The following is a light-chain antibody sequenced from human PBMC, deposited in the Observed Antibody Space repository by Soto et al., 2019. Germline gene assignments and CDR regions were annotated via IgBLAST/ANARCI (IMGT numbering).Light chain of an antibody. CDR3: SSYAGSNNLV. CDR1: SSDVGGYNY. CDR2: EVS. Sequence: QSVLTQPPSASGSPGQSVTISCTGTSSDVGGYNYVSWYQQHPGKAPKLMIYEVSKRPSGVPERFSGSKSGNTASLTVSGLQAEDEDDYYCSSYAGSNNLVFGGGTQLTVL. V-gene: IGLV2-8*01. J-gene: IGLJ2*01.